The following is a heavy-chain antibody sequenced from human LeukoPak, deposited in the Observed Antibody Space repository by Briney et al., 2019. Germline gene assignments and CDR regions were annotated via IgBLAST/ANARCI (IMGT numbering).Heavy chain of an antibody. CDR2: VSGSGSST. D-gene: IGHD5-12*01. CDR1: GITLRSYA. J-gene: IGHJ4*02. Sequence: GGSLRLSCAASGITLRSYAMSWVRQAPGKGLEWVSGVSGSGSSTYYADSVKGRFTISRDNSKNTLYLQMNSLRAEDTAVYYCAKDLDIVATIIGNWGQGTLVTVSS. V-gene: IGHV3-23*01. CDR3: AKDLDIVATIIGN.